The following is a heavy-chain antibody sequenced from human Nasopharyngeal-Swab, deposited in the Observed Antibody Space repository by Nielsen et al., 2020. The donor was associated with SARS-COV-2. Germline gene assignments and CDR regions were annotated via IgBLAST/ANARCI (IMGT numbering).Heavy chain of an antibody. CDR2: ISGSGGST. CDR1: GFTFSSYA. Sequence: GGSLRLSCAASGFTFSSYAMSWVRQAPGKGLEWVSAISGSGGSTYYADSVKGRFTISRDNSKNTLYLQMNSLRAEDTAVYYCAKDGGLTTFPCYYYYGMDVWGQGTTVTVSS. V-gene: IGHV3-23*01. J-gene: IGHJ6*02. D-gene: IGHD4/OR15-4a*01. CDR3: AKDGGLTTFPCYYYYGMDV.